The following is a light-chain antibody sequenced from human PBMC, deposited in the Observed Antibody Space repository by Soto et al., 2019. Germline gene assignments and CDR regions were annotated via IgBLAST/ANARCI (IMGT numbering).Light chain of an antibody. CDR2: GAS. V-gene: IGKV3-11*01. Sequence: EIVMTHSPATLSVSPWEIATLSCRASQSVGSGLSWYQQKPGQAPRLLIYGASTRATGIPARFSGGGSGTDFTLTISNLEPEDFAVYYCQQRSDWPWTFGQGTKVDIK. CDR3: QQRSDWPWT. CDR1: QSVGSG. J-gene: IGKJ1*01.